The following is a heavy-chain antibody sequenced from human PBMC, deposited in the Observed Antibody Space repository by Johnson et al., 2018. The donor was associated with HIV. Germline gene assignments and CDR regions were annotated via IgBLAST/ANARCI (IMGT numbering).Heavy chain of an antibody. CDR1: GFTFSSYW. J-gene: IGHJ3*02. Sequence: EVQLVESGGGLVQPGGSLRLSCAASGFTFSSYWMSWVRQTPGKGLEWVANIKQDGSEKYYVDSVKGRFTISRDNAKNSLYLQMNSLRAEDKALYYCARLSGYYVYDAFDIWGQGTMVTGSS. CDR2: IKQDGSEK. D-gene: IGHD3-3*01. CDR3: ARLSGYYVYDAFDI. V-gene: IGHV3-7*03.